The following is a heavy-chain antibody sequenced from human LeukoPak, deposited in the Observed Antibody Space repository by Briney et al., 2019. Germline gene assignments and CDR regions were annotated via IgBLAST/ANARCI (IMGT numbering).Heavy chain of an antibody. CDR1: GYSISSGYY. CDR2: IYTSGST. V-gene: IGHV4-4*09. Sequence: PSETLSLTCTVSGYSISSGYYWSWIRQPPGKGLEWIGYIYTSGSTNYNPSLKSRVTISVDTSKNQFSLKLSSVTAADTAVYYCARRVVGYDSSGPWGNDWYFDLWGRGTLVTVSS. D-gene: IGHD3-22*01. CDR3: ARRVVGYDSSGPWGNDWYFDL. J-gene: IGHJ2*01.